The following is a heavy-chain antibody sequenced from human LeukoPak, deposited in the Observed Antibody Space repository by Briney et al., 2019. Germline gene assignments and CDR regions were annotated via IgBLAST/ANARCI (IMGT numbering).Heavy chain of an antibody. D-gene: IGHD3-10*01. CDR2: IYHSGST. V-gene: IGHV4-4*02. J-gene: IGHJ6*04. CDR1: GGSISSSNW. Sequence: SETLSLTCAVSGGSISSSNWWSWVRQPPGKGLEWIGEIYHSGSTNYNPSLKSRVTILVDKSKNQFSLKLSSVTAADTAVYYCARDNYYGSGGYYYGMDVWGKGTTVTVSS. CDR3: ARDNYYGSGGYYYGMDV.